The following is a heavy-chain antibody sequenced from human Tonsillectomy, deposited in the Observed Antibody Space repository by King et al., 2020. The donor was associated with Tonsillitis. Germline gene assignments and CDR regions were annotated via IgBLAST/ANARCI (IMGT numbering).Heavy chain of an antibody. V-gene: IGHV1-69*01. CDR2: IIPMSDTL. Sequence: VQLVQSGAEVKKPGSSVKVSCKASGGIFSTYVFSWVRQAPGQGLEWMGGIIPMSDTLNYAQKFQGRVTITADESTSTAYMELSSLRSDDTAVYYCARGYSYGVDYWGQGTLVTVSS. CDR1: GGIFSTYV. D-gene: IGHD5-18*01. J-gene: IGHJ4*02. CDR3: ARGYSYGVDY.